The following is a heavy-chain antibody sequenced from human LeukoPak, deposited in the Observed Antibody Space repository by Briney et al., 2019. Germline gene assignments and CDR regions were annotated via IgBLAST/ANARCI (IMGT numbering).Heavy chain of an antibody. Sequence: SETLSLTCTVSGGSISSYYWSWIRQPPGKGLEWIGDIYYSGSTNYNPSLKSRVTISVDTSKNQFSLKLSSVTAADTAVYYCARELGSGGRRGIANWFDPWGQGTLVTVSS. CDR3: ARELGSGGRRGIANWFDP. J-gene: IGHJ5*02. CDR2: IYYSGST. CDR1: GGSISSYY. D-gene: IGHD2-15*01. V-gene: IGHV4-59*01.